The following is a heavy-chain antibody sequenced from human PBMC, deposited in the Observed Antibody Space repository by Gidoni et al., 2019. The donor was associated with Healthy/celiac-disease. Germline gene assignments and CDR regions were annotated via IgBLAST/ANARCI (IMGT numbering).Heavy chain of an antibody. J-gene: IGHJ3*02. Sequence: QVQLVESGGGVVQPGRSLRLPCAASGFTFSRYGMHWVRQAPGKGLEWVAVISYDGSNKYYADSVKGRFTISRDNSKNTLYLQMNSLRAEDTAVYYCARDDYDILTGPSQAFDIWGQGTMVTVSS. D-gene: IGHD3-9*01. CDR3: ARDDYDILTGPSQAFDI. CDR2: ISYDGSNK. V-gene: IGHV3-30*03. CDR1: GFTFSRYG.